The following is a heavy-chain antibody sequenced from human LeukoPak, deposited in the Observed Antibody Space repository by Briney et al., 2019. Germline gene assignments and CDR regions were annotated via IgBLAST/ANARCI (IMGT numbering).Heavy chain of an antibody. D-gene: IGHD5-12*01. CDR3: ARQGGMVATFYFDY. J-gene: IGHJ4*02. V-gene: IGHV3-11*04. Sequence: GGSLRLSCAASGFTFSDYYMSWIRQAPGKGLEWVSYISSSGSTIYYADSVRGRLTISRDNSENTLYLQMNSLRAEDTAVYYCARQGGMVATFYFDYWGQGTLVTVSS. CDR1: GFTFSDYY. CDR2: ISSSGSTI.